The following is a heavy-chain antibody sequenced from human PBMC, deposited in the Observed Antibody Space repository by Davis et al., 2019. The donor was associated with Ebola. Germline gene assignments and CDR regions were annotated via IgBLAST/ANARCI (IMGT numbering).Heavy chain of an antibody. J-gene: IGHJ5*02. CDR1: GYIFATYW. D-gene: IGHD3-3*01. CDR2: IYPGDSDT. Sequence: GESLKISCQGSGYIFATYWFGWVRQMPGKGLEWMGIIYPGDSDTRYSPSFQGQVSISADKSINTAYLHWSSLKASDTAMYYCARHPLSRITIFGVGTGVNWFDPWGQGTLVTVSS. CDR3: ARHPLSRITIFGVGTGVNWFDP. V-gene: IGHV5-51*01.